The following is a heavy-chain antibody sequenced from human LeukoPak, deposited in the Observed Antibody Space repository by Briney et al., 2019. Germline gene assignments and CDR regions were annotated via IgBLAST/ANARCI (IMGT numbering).Heavy chain of an antibody. V-gene: IGHV5-51*01. J-gene: IGHJ4*02. D-gene: IGHD4-11*01. CDR1: GYSFTSYW. CDR3: ARRTDSDYNNYLQY. Sequence: GESLKISCKGSGYSFTSYWIGWVRQMPRKGLEWMGIIYPGDSDTRYSPSFQGQVTISADKSINTAYLQWSSLKASDTAMYYCARRTDSDYNNYLQYWGQGTLVTVSS. CDR2: IYPGDSDT.